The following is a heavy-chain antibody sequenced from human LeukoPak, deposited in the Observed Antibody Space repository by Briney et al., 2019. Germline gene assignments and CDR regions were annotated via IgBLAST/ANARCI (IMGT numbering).Heavy chain of an antibody. CDR2: IWYDGSNK. V-gene: IGHV3-33*01. J-gene: IGHJ4*02. CDR3: AGGLWFGESIEQY. CDR1: GFTFSSYG. Sequence: GGSLRLSCAASGFTFSSYGMHWVRQAPGKGLEWVAVIWYDGSNKYYADSVKGRFTISRDNSKNTLYLQMNSLRAEDTAVYYCAGGLWFGESIEQYWGQGTLVTVSS. D-gene: IGHD3-10*01.